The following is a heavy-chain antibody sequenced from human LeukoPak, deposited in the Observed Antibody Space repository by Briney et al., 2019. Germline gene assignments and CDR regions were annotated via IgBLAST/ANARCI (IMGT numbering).Heavy chain of an antibody. J-gene: IGHJ4*02. Sequence: GGSLTLSCAASGFTLSSYAMHWVRQAPGKGLEWVAGISYDGSNKYYADSVKGRFTISRDNYKNALYLQMDNLRAKDAAVYYCARDPTPRYCKGTSCYTGRYFGYWRKGTLVTVSS. CDR2: ISYDGSNK. D-gene: IGHD2-2*02. CDR1: GFTLSSYA. V-gene: IGHV3-30-3*01. CDR3: ARDPTPRYCKGTSCYTGRYFGY.